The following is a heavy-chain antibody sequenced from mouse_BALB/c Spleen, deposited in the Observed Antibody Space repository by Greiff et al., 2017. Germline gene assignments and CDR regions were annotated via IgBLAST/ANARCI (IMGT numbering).Heavy chain of an antibody. CDR3: AKPAYYGNSWFAY. CDR2: ILPGSGST. V-gene: IGHV1-9*01. Sequence: QVQLQQSGAELMKPGASVKISCKATGYTFSSYWIEWVKQRPGHGLEWIGEILPGSGSTNYNEKFKGKATFTADTSSNTAYMQLSSLTSEDSAVYYCAKPAYYGNSWFAYWGQGTLVTVSA. CDR1: GYTFSSYW. J-gene: IGHJ3*01. D-gene: IGHD2-10*01.